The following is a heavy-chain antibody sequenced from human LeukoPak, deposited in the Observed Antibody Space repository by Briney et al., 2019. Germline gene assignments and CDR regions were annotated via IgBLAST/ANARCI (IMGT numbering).Heavy chain of an antibody. Sequence: GGSLRLSCAASGFTFSSYAMSWVRQAPGKGLEWVSAISGSGGSTYYVDSVKGRFTISRDNSKKTLYLQMNSLRAEDTAVYYCAKDREYYYDSSGYSGYYFDYWGQGTLVTVSS. J-gene: IGHJ4*02. V-gene: IGHV3-23*01. D-gene: IGHD3-22*01. CDR2: ISGSGGST. CDR3: AKDREYYYDSSGYSGYYFDY. CDR1: GFTFSSYA.